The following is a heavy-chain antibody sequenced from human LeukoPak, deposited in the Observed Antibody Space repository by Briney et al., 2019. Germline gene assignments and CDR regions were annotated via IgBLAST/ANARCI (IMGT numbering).Heavy chain of an antibody. V-gene: IGHV1-2*02. CDR1: GYTFTGYY. D-gene: IGHD5-24*01. CDR3: ARDGRDGYNFVDY. Sequence: GASVKVSRNASGYTFTGYYMHWVRQAPGQGLEWMGWINPNSGGTNYAQKFQGRVTMTRDTSISTAYMELSRLRSDDTAVYYCARDGRDGYNFVDYWGQGTLVTVSS. CDR2: INPNSGGT. J-gene: IGHJ4*02.